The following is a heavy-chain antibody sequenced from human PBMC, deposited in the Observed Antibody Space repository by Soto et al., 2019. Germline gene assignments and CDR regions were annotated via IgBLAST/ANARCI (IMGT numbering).Heavy chain of an antibody. D-gene: IGHD6-13*01. CDR3: ANTPASYSSSWYTVLF. Sequence: QVQLVESGGGVVQRGRSLRLSCAASGFTFSSYGMHWVRQAPGKGLEWVAVISYDGSNKYYADSVKGRFTISRDNSKNTLYLQMNSLRAEDTAVYYCANTPASYSSSWYTVLFWGQGTLVTVSS. J-gene: IGHJ4*02. CDR2: ISYDGSNK. CDR1: GFTFSSYG. V-gene: IGHV3-30*18.